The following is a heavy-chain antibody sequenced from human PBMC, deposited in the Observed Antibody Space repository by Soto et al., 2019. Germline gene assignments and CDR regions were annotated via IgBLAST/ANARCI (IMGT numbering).Heavy chain of an antibody. D-gene: IGHD6-19*01. CDR3: AKGGRQWLVTSDFNY. V-gene: IGHV3-30*18. Sequence: QVQLVESGGGVVQPGRSLRLSCAASGFTFSDYAMHWVRQAPGKGLEWVAVVSHDGRNTHYADSVKGRFTISRDSSKNTVSLEMTSRRAEDMAVYYCAKGGRQWLVTSDFNYWGQGALVTVSS. CDR2: VSHDGRNT. J-gene: IGHJ4*02. CDR1: GFTFSDYA.